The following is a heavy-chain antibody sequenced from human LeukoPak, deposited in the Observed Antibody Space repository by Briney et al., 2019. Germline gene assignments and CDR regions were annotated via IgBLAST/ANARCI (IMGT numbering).Heavy chain of an antibody. J-gene: IGHJ4*02. CDR2: ISGSGYST. V-gene: IGHV3-23*01. D-gene: IGHD3-10*01. Sequence: GGSLRLSCAASGFTFSTYAMSWVRQAPGKGLEWVSTISGSGYSTYYADSVKGRFTISRGSSKNTLYLQMDSLRPEDTAIYYCAKDLRGVPGNNWGQGTLVTVSS. CDR1: GFTFSTYA. CDR3: AKDLRGVPGNN.